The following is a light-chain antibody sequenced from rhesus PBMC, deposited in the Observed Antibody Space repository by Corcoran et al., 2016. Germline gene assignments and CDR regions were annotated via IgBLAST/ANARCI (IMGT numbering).Light chain of an antibody. J-gene: IGKJ2*01. CDR3: QQGYSTPYS. Sequence: DIQMSQSPSSLSASVGDKVTITCRASQGISNALAWYQQKPVNAPKLLFYAASSLESGVPSRFSGSRSGTYCTLTISSLQPEVLATSYCQQGYSTPYSFGQGTKVEIK. CDR2: AAS. V-gene: IGKV1-33*02. CDR1: QGISNA.